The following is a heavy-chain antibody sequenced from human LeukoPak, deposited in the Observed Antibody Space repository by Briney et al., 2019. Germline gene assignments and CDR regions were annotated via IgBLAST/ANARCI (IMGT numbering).Heavy chain of an antibody. D-gene: IGHD5-24*01. CDR2: INPDSGGT. Sequence: GASVKVSCKASGYTFTGYYMHWVRQAPGQGLEWMGWINPDSGGTNYAQKFQGRVTMTRDTSISTAYMELSRLRSDDTAVYYCARRGMRWLQSKNFDYWGQGTLVTVSS. V-gene: IGHV1-2*02. J-gene: IGHJ4*02. CDR3: ARRGMRWLQSKNFDY. CDR1: GYTFTGYY.